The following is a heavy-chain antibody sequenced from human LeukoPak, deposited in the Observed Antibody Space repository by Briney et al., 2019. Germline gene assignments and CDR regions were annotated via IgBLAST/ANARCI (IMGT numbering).Heavy chain of an antibody. V-gene: IGHV3-74*01. CDR1: GFTFSSYW. D-gene: IGHD3-22*01. J-gene: IGHJ4*02. CDR3: ARHYDGRGSFDY. Sequence: GGSLRLSCAASGFTFSSYWMHWVRQAPGKGLVWVSRINSDGSSTSYADSVKGRFTISRDNAKNTLFLQMNSLRAEDTAVYYCARHYDGRGSFDYRGQGTLVTVSS. CDR2: INSDGSST.